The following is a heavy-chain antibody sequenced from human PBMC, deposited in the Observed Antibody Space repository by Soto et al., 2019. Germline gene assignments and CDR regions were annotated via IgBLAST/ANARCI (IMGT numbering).Heavy chain of an antibody. J-gene: IGHJ5*02. Sequence: QVQLVQSGAEVKKPGASVRVSCKASGYTFTSYGISWVRQAPGQGLEWMGWISGYNGNTNYAQKLQGRVTMTKDTSXSXXNMELRSLRSDETAVYYCARGYCSGGSCYTGWFDPWGQGTLVTVSS. CDR2: ISGYNGNT. D-gene: IGHD2-15*01. V-gene: IGHV1-18*01. CDR3: ARGYCSGGSCYTGWFDP. CDR1: GYTFTSYG.